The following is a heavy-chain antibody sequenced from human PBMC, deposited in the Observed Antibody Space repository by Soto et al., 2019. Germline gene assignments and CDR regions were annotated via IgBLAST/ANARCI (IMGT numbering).Heavy chain of an antibody. J-gene: IGHJ5*02. CDR3: AREIAEFAPYTWFDP. Sequence: TLSLTCTVSGGSISSGGYYWSWIRQHPGKGLEWIGYIYYSGSTYYNPSLKRRATISVDTSKNHFSLKLISVTAADTAVYYCAREIAEFAPYTWFDPWGQGTLVTVSS. D-gene: IGHD2-21*01. CDR2: IYYSGST. V-gene: IGHV4-31*03. CDR1: GGSISSGGYY.